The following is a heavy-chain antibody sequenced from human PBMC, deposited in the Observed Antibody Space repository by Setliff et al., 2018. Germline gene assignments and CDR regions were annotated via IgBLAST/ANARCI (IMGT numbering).Heavy chain of an antibody. CDR2: TYYSGIT. CDR3: VREGYSEYFQD. V-gene: IGHV4-39*07. J-gene: IGHJ1*01. Sequence: SETLSLTCTVSGASVSGNSYYWGWIRQPPGKGLEWIASTYYSGITTYNVSLKSRVSISVDTSKNQLSLTLSSVTAADTAVYYCVREGYSEYFQDWGRGTLVTVSS. CDR1: GASVSGNSYY. D-gene: IGHD1-1*01.